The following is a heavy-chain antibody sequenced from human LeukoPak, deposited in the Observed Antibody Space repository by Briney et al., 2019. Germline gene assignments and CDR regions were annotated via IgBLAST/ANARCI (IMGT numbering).Heavy chain of an antibody. D-gene: IGHD3-10*01. CDR1: GYTLTELS. J-gene: IGHJ4*02. V-gene: IGHV1-24*01. CDR3: ATVKISVVRGVWVYFDY. Sequence: ASVKASCKVSGYTLTELSMHWVRQAPGKGLEWMGGFDPEDGETIYAQKFQGRVTTTEDTSTDTAYMELSSLRSEDTAVYYCATVKISVVRGVWVYFDYWGQGTLVTVSS. CDR2: FDPEDGET.